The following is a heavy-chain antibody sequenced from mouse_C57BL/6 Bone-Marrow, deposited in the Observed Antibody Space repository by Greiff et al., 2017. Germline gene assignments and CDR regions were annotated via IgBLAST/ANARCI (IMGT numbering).Heavy chain of an antibody. D-gene: IGHD2-4*01. CDR3: ARLDSFAY. J-gene: IGHJ3*01. CDR2: ISNLAYSI. V-gene: IGHV5-15*01. Sequence: EVKLMESGGGLVQPGGSLKLSCAASGFTFSDYGMAWVRQAPRKGPEWVAFISNLAYSIYYADTVTGRFTISRENAKNTLYLEMSSLRSEDTAMYYCARLDSFAYWGQGTLVTVSA. CDR1: GFTFSDYG.